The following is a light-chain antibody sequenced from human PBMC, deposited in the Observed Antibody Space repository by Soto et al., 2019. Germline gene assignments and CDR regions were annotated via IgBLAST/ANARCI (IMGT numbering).Light chain of an antibody. J-gene: IGKJ1*01. CDR1: QSISSW. Sequence: LSASVGDRVTITCRASQSISSWLAWYQQKPGKAPKLLIYDASSLESGVPSRFSGSGSGTEFTLTISSLQPDDFATYYCQQYNSYSETFGQGTKV. CDR2: DAS. V-gene: IGKV1-5*01. CDR3: QQYNSYSET.